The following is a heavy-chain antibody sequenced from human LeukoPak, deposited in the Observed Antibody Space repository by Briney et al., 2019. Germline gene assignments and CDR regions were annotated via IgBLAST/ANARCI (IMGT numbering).Heavy chain of an antibody. CDR1: GFTFSSYW. D-gene: IGHD3-22*01. J-gene: IGHJ4*02. CDR3: ARAYYYDSSGYYNY. Sequence: GGSLRLSCEASGFTFSSYWMSWVRQAPGKGLEWVSSISSSSNYIYYADSVKGRFTISRDNAKNSLYLQMNSLRDEDTAVYYCARAYYYDSSGYYNYWGQGTLVTVSS. CDR2: ISSSSNYI. V-gene: IGHV3-21*01.